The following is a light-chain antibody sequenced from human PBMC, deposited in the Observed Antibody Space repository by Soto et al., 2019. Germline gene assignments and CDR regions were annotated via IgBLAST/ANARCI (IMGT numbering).Light chain of an antibody. CDR1: QSVASY. J-gene: IGKJ1*01. Sequence: EIVLTQSPATLSVSPGERATLSGMASQSVASYLAWYHQKPGQAPRLLIYDASARATDIPARFSGSGSGTEFTLTISSLQSEDSAVYYCQQYNNWPGTFGQGTKVDNK. CDR2: DAS. V-gene: IGKV3-15*01. CDR3: QQYNNWPGT.